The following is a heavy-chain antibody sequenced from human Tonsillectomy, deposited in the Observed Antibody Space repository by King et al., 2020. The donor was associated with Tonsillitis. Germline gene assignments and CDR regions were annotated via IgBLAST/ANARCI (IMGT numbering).Heavy chain of an antibody. CDR3: ARIRLNTVNPYFDY. Sequence: FTLKESGPALVKPTQTLTLTCTFSGFSLTSSGMCMSWIRQPPGKALEWLARIDWRDDKYYNTSLKTRLTISKDTSKHQVVLTMTNMDPVDTATYYCARIRLNTVNPYFDYWGQGTLVTVSS. CDR1: GFSLTSSGMC. J-gene: IGHJ4*02. CDR2: IDWRDDK. V-gene: IGHV2-70*15. D-gene: IGHD4-11*01.